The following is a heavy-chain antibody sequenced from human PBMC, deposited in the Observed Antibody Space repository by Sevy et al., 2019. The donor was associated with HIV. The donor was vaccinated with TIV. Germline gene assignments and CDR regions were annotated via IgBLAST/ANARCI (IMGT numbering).Heavy chain of an antibody. CDR2: IYDSGSA. D-gene: IGHD3-22*01. CDR3: ATTKDYYESSGSPFDH. CDR1: GDSISNYY. J-gene: IGHJ4*02. Sequence: SETLSLTCTVSGDSISNYYWSWIRQPAGKGLEWIGRIYDSGSATYNPSLESRVTMSADTTKNQLSLKLNSVTAADTAVYYCATTKDYYESSGSPFDHWGRGTLVTVSS. V-gene: IGHV4-4*07.